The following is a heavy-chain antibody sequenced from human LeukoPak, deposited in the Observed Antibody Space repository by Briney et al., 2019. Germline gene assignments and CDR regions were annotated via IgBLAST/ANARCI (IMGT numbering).Heavy chain of an antibody. J-gene: IGHJ4*02. CDR1: GGSFSGYY. CDR2: INHGGST. Sequence: SETLSLTCAVYGGSFSGYYWSWIRQPPGKGLEWIGEINHGGSTNYNPSLKSRVTISVDTSKNQFSLKLSSVTAADTAVYYCARGGVGATIRYYFDYWGQGTLVTVSS. D-gene: IGHD1-26*01. CDR3: ARGGVGATIRYYFDY. V-gene: IGHV4-34*01.